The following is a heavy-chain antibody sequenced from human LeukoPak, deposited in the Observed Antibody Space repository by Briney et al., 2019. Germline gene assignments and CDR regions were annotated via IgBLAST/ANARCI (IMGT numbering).Heavy chain of an antibody. V-gene: IGHV4-59*01. Sequence: SETLSLTCTVSGGSISSYYWSWIRQPPGKGLEWIGYMYYSGSTNFNPSLRSRVIISVATSKNQFSLKLSSVTAADTAVYYCARANRYDLYFDYWGQGTLVTVSS. CDR2: MYYSGST. CDR1: GGSISSYY. J-gene: IGHJ4*02. CDR3: ARANRYDLYFDY. D-gene: IGHD5-12*01.